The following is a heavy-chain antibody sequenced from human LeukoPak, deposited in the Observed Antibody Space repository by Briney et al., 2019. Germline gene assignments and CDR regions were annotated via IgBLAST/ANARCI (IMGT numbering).Heavy chain of an antibody. Sequence: SETLPLTCTVSGGSISSSSYYWGWIRQPPGKGLEWIGSIYYSGSTYYNPSLKSRVTISVDTSKNQFSLKLSSVTAADTAVYYCARDPRYYDFWSGYYGGYFDYWGQGTLVTVSS. CDR2: IYYSGST. J-gene: IGHJ4*02. D-gene: IGHD3-3*01. V-gene: IGHV4-39*07. CDR3: ARDPRYYDFWSGYYGGYFDY. CDR1: GGSISSSSYY.